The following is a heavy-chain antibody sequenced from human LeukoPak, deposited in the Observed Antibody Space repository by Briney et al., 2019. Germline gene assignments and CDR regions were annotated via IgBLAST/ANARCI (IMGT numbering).Heavy chain of an antibody. CDR3: ARPGRGGAFDI. V-gene: IGHV4-4*02. J-gene: IGHJ3*02. Sequence: PSGTLSLTCVVSGGSISSGNWWSWVRQPPGEGLEWIGEIYHSGSTNYNPSLKSRVITSVDKSNNQFSLKLSSVTAADTALYYCARPGRGGAFDIWGQGTMVTVSS. CDR2: IYHSGST. D-gene: IGHD1-1*01. CDR1: GGSISSGNW.